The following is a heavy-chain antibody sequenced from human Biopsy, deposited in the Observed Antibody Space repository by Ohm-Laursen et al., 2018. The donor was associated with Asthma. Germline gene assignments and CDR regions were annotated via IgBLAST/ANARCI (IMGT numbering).Heavy chain of an antibody. CDR3: ARASVAASSNWFDP. Sequence: SDTLSLTCTVSGGSINNFYWSWIRQPPGKGLESIGHVYYSGSTNYNPSLKSRVTISIDASKNQFSLKLTSVTAADMAVYYCARASVAASSNWFDPWGQGTLVTVSS. J-gene: IGHJ5*02. CDR1: GGSINNFY. D-gene: IGHD6-19*01. CDR2: VYYSGST. V-gene: IGHV4-59*07.